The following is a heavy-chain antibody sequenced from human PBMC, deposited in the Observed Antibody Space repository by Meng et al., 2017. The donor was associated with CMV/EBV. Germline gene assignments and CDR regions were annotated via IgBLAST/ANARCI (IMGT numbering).Heavy chain of an antibody. V-gene: IGHV1-2*02. CDR1: GYTFTGYY. Sequence: SCKASGYTFTGYYMHWVRQAPGQGLEWMGWINPNSGGTNYAQKFQGRVTMTRDTSISTAYMELSRLRSDDTAVYYCARSWSRFPSLRGYFDYWGQGTLVTVSS. CDR3: ARSWSRFPSLRGYFDY. CDR2: INPNSGGT. J-gene: IGHJ4*02. D-gene: IGHD3-3*01.